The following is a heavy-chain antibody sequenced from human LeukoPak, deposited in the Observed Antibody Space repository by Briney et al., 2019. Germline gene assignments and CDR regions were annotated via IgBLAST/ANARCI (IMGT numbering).Heavy chain of an antibody. CDR3: ARDAPGNTALDY. D-gene: IGHD5-18*01. J-gene: IGHJ4*02. V-gene: IGHV3-74*01. Sequence: GGSLRLSCAASGFTFISYWMHWVRQAPGKGLVWVSRINGYGSSTDFADSVKGRFTISRDSAKNTLYLQMNSLRAEDTAVYYCARDAPGNTALDYWGQGTLVTVSS. CDR1: GFTFISYW. CDR2: INGYGSST.